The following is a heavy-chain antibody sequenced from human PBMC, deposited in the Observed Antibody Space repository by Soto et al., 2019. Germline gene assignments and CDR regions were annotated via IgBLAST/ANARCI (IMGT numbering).Heavy chain of an antibody. J-gene: IGHJ4*02. CDR3: VAWASAHFDY. D-gene: IGHD3-16*01. V-gene: IGHV3-23*05. CDR1: GFYP. Sequence: GGSLRLSCAASGFYPMTWVRQAPGTGLEWVSTIDHSGTNTHYADSVKGRFTISRDSSRNTVHLQMNSLRAADTALYYCVAWASAHFDYWGQGTPVTVSS. CDR2: IDHSGTNT.